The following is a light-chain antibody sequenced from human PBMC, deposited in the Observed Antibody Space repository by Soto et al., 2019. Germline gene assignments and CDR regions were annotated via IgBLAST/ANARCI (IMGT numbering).Light chain of an antibody. CDR2: DVS. CDR1: SSDVGGYNY. CDR3: SSYTSSSTLGV. V-gene: IGLV2-14*01. J-gene: IGLJ1*01. Sequence: QSVLTQPASVSGSPGQSIPISRTGTSSDVGGYNYVSWYQQHPGKAPELMIYDVSNRPSGVSNRFSGSKSGNTASLTISGLQAEDEADYCCSSYTSSSTLGVFGTGTKVTVL.